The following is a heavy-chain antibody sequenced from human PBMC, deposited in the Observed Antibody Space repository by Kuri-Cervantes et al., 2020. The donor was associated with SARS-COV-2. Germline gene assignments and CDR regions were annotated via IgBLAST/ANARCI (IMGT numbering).Heavy chain of an antibody. Sequence: GESLKISCAASGFTFSSYSMNWVRQAPGKGLEWVSSTSSSSSYIYYADSVKGRFTISRDNAKNSLYLQMNSLRAEDTAVYCCARDRPSNYYGSGSSLDAFDIWGQGTMVTVSS. V-gene: IGHV3-21*01. J-gene: IGHJ3*02. CDR1: GFTFSSYS. D-gene: IGHD3-10*01. CDR2: TSSSSSYI. CDR3: ARDRPSNYYGSGSSLDAFDI.